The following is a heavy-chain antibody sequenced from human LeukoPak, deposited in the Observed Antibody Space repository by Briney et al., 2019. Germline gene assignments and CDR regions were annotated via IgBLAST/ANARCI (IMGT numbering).Heavy chain of an antibody. CDR3: ATHKDIVVVPAAMRFDY. D-gene: IGHD2-2*01. J-gene: IGHJ4*02. CDR2: IRYDGSNK. CDR1: GFTFSSYG. Sequence: GGSLRLSCAPSGFTFSSYGMHWVRQAPGKGLEWVAFIRYDGSNKYYADSVKGRSTISRDNSKNTLYLQMNSLRAEDTAVYYCATHKDIVVVPAAMRFDYWGQGTLVTVSS. V-gene: IGHV3-30*02.